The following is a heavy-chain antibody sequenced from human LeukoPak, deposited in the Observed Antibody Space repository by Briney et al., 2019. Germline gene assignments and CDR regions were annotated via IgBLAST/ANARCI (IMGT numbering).Heavy chain of an antibody. CDR1: GFTFSNSA. V-gene: IGHV3-23*01. Sequence: PGGSLRLSCEASGFTFSNSAMSWVHQAPGKGLEWVSGISASGHYTYNADSAKGRFTISRDNSKNTLYLQMNSLRAEDTALYFCAKDGSWGDYYFYFYIDVWGKGTTVTVSS. J-gene: IGHJ6*03. D-gene: IGHD3-16*01. CDR2: ISASGHYT. CDR3: AKDGSWGDYYFYFYIDV.